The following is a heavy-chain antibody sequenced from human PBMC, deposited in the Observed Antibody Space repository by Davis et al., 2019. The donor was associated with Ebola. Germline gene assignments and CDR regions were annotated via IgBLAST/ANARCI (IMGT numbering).Heavy chain of an antibody. CDR3: ARGDIVVALYGMDV. J-gene: IGHJ6*02. CDR2: INHSGST. D-gene: IGHD2-15*01. Sequence: SETLSLTCAVYGGSFSGYYWSWIRQPPGKGLEWIGEINHSGSTNYNPSLKSRVTISVDTSKNQFSLKLSSVTAADTAVYYCARGDIVVALYGMDVWGQGTTVTVSS. V-gene: IGHV4-34*01. CDR1: GGSFSGYY.